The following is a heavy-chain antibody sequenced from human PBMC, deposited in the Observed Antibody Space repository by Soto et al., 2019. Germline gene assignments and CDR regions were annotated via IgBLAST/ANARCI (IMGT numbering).Heavy chain of an antibody. Sequence: SETLSLTCTVSGGSISSYYWSWIRQPPGKGLEWIGYIYYSGSTNYNPFLKSRVTISVDTSKNQFSLKLSSVTAADTAVYYCAGAAAGIKGYYYYYYGMDVWGQGTTVTVSS. D-gene: IGHD6-13*01. CDR2: IYYSGST. CDR1: GGSISSYY. CDR3: AGAAAGIKGYYYYYYGMDV. V-gene: IGHV4-59*01. J-gene: IGHJ6*02.